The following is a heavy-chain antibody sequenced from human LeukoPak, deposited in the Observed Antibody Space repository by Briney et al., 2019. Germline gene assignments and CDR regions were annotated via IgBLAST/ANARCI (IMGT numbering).Heavy chain of an antibody. CDR3: ARAATVIGLNWFDP. CDR2: IYTSGST. D-gene: IGHD4-11*01. J-gene: IGHJ5*02. Sequence: SETLSLTCTVSGGSISSYHWSWIRQPAGKGLEWIGRIYTSGSTNYNPSLKSRVTMSVDTSKNQSSLKLSSVTAADTAVYYCARAATVIGLNWFDPWGQGTLVTVSS. V-gene: IGHV4-4*07. CDR1: GGSISSYH.